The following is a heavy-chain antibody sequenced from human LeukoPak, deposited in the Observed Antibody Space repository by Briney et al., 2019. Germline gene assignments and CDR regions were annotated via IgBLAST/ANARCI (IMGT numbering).Heavy chain of an antibody. CDR3: ARLPSSGYLYWYFDL. D-gene: IGHD3-22*01. V-gene: IGHV4-4*07. J-gene: IGHJ2*01. CDR1: GGSISSYY. Sequence: SETLSLPCTVSGGSISSYYWSWIRQPAGKGLEWIGRIYTSGSTYYNPSLKSRVTISVDTSKNQFSLRLSSVTAADTAVYYCARLPSSGYLYWYFDLWGRGTLVTVSS. CDR2: IYTSGST.